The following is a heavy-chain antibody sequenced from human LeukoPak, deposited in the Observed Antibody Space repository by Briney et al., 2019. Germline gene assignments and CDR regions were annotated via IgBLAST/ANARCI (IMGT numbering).Heavy chain of an antibody. V-gene: IGHV1-69*13. CDR1: GGTFSSYA. Sequence: SVRVSCKASGGTFSSYAISWVRQAPGQGLEWMGGIIPIFGTANYAQKFQGRVTITADESTSTAYMELSSLRSEDTAVYYCARSVTYYDFWSAIDYWGQGTLVTVSS. CDR3: ARSVTYYDFWSAIDY. CDR2: IIPIFGTA. J-gene: IGHJ4*02. D-gene: IGHD3-3*01.